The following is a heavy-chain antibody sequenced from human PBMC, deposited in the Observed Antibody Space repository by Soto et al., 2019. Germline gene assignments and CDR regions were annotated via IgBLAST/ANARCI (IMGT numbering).Heavy chain of an antibody. Sequence: GASVKVSCKASGYTLTSYAMHWVRQAPGQRLEWMGWINAGNGNTKYSQKFQGRVTITRDTSASTAYMELSSLRSEDTAVYYCAAKDDYSNYGWFDPWGQGTLVTVSS. J-gene: IGHJ5*02. V-gene: IGHV1-3*01. D-gene: IGHD4-4*01. CDR2: INAGNGNT. CDR3: AAKDDYSNYGWFDP. CDR1: GYTLTSYA.